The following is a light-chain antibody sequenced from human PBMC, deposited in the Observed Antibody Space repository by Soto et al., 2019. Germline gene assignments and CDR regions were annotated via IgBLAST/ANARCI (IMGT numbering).Light chain of an antibody. CDR2: GAS. CDR3: QQYNRWPGT. Sequence: EIVLTQSPGTLSLSPGERATLSCRASQSVSSSYLAWYQQKPGQAPRLLVYGASTRATGIPGRFSGSGSGLEFTLTISSLQSEDSAFYFCQQYNRWPGTFGQGPRWIS. CDR1: QSVSSSY. V-gene: IGKV3-15*01. J-gene: IGKJ2*01.